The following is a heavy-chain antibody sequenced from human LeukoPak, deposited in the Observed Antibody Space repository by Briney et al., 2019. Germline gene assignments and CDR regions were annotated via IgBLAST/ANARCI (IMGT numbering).Heavy chain of an antibody. V-gene: IGHV1-2*02. J-gene: IGHJ4*02. CDR1: GYTFTGYY. D-gene: IGHD5-12*01. CDR2: INPNSGGT. Sequence: ASVKVSCKTSGYTFTGYYMHWVRQAPGQGLEWMGWINPNSGGTNYAQKLQGRVTMTTDTSTSTAYMELRSLRSDDTAVYYCAREPGSGYESFDYWGQGTLVTVSS. CDR3: AREPGSGYESFDY.